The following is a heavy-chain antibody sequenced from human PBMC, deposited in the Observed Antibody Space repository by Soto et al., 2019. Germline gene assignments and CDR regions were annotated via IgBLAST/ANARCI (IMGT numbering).Heavy chain of an antibody. CDR1: GGSISSYY. D-gene: IGHD2-15*01. CDR3: ARRYCSGGSCYYYYMDV. Sequence: SETLSLTCTVSGGSISSYYWSWIRQPPGKGLEWIGYIYYSGSTNYNPSLKSRVTISVDTSKNQFSLKLSSVTAADTAVYYCARRYCSGGSCYYYYMDVWGKGTTVTVSS. J-gene: IGHJ6*03. V-gene: IGHV4-59*08. CDR2: IYYSGST.